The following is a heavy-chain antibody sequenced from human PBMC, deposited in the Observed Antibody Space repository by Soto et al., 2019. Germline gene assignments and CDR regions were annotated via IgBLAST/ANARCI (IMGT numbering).Heavy chain of an antibody. CDR2: INAGNGNT. CDR1: GYTFTSYA. D-gene: IGHD1-26*01. J-gene: IGHJ2*01. V-gene: IGHV1-3*01. Sequence: VKVSCKASGYTFTSYAMHWVRQAPVQRLEWMGWINAGNGNTKYSQKFQGRVTITRDTSASTAYMELSSLRSEDTAVYYCARGGRIYWYFERWGSGNLVTVAS. CDR3: ARGGRIYWYFER.